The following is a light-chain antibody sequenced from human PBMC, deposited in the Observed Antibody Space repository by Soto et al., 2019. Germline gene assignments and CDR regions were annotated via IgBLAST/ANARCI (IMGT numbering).Light chain of an antibody. V-gene: IGLV1-44*01. CDR2: SNS. Sequence: QSVLTQPPSASGSPGQRVTISCSGGSSNIGGNTVNWYQQLPGAAPKLIIFSNSQRPSGVPDRFSGSKSGTSASLAIGGLQSEDEAEYYCSTWDDSLNGPLFGGRTKLTVL. J-gene: IGLJ2*01. CDR1: SSNIGGNT. CDR3: STWDDSLNGPL.